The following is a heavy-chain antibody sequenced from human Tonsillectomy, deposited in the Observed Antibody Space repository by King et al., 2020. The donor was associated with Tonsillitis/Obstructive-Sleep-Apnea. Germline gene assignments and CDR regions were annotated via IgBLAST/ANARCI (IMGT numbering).Heavy chain of an antibody. CDR1: GYTFTGYY. D-gene: IGHD5-18*01. CDR3: ARGLRGYSYGYYYYYMDV. Sequence: QLVQSGAEVKKPGASVKVSCKASGYTFTGYYMHWLRQAPGQGLVWMGWINPNSGGTNYAQKFQGWVTMTRDTSISTAYMELSRLRSDDTAVYYCARGLRGYSYGYYYYYMDVWGKGTTVTVSS. J-gene: IGHJ6*03. CDR2: INPNSGGT. V-gene: IGHV1-2*04.